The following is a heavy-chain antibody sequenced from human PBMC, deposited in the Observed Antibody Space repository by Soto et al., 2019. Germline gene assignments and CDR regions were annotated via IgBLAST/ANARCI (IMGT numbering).Heavy chain of an antibody. CDR2: IVVGSGNT. CDR1: GFTITSSA. CDR3: AAWPHSSTPRPVDY. V-gene: IGHV1-58*01. J-gene: IGHJ4*02. D-gene: IGHD6-19*01. Sequence: SVNVSCKASGFTITSSAVQWVRHARGQRLEWIGWIVVGSGNTNYAQKFQERVTITRDMSTSTAYMELSSLRSEDTAVYYCAAWPHSSTPRPVDYWGQGTLVTVSS.